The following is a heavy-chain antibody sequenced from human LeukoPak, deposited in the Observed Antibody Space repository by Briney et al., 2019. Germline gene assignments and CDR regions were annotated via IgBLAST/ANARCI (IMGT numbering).Heavy chain of an antibody. V-gene: IGHV3-23*01. CDR2: IGGGGTE. Sequence: PGGPVPHPRAPSGLPKPSYAVNWLGPPPGKGLEWVSGIGGGGTEYYADSVKGRFIISSDSSQNLVHLQMNSLTVEDTAVYYCARAQGALDYWGKGTLVTVAS. J-gene: IGHJ4*02. D-gene: IGHD1-26*01. CDR3: ARAQGALDY. CDR1: GLPKPSYA.